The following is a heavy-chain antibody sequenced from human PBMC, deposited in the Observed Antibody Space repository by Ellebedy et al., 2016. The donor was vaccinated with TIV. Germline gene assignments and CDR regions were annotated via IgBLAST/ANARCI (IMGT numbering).Heavy chain of an antibody. CDR2: IGSSAYTT. Sequence: PGGSLRLSCAASGFNFGGHAMKWVRKAPGKGLEWVSSIGSSAYTTHYADSVEGRFTISRDNSRNKLYLQMNSLRGEDTAVYFCAKDVRYTTGWGGALDIWGQGAMVTVSS. J-gene: IGHJ3*02. CDR3: AKDVRYTTGWGGALDI. CDR1: GFNFGGHA. D-gene: IGHD2-8*02. V-gene: IGHV3-23*01.